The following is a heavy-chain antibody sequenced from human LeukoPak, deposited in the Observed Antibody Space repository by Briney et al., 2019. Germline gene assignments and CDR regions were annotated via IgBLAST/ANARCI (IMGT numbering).Heavy chain of an antibody. D-gene: IGHD5-24*01. CDR1: GGSISSYY. J-gene: IGHJ4*02. Sequence: SETLSLTCTVSGGSISSYYWSWIRQPPGKGLEWIGYIYYSGSTNYNPSLKSRVTISVDTSKNQFSLKLSSVTAADTAVYYCARVRATTASTHYFDYWGQGTLVTVSS. CDR3: ARVRATTASTHYFDY. V-gene: IGHV4-59*08. CDR2: IYYSGST.